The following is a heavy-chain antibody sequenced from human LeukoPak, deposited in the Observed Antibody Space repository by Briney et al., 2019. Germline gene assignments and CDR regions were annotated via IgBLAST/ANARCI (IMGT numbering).Heavy chain of an antibody. D-gene: IGHD6-19*01. CDR2: IDPNGRT. CDR3: ARDRSAWSYSFDY. CDR1: GYIFTSHK. J-gene: IGHJ4*02. V-gene: IGHV1-46*01. Sequence: AASVKVSCKTSGYIFTSHKIHWVRQASGHGLEWMAIIDPNGRTTYAQKVQDRVTLTRDTSTRTFYMELSSLRSEDTAVYYCARDRSAWSYSFDYWGQGTLVTVSS.